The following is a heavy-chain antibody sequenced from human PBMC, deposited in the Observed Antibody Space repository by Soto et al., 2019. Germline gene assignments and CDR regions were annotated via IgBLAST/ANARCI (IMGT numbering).Heavy chain of an antibody. CDR2: IKTDGSEK. D-gene: IGHD2-15*01. V-gene: IGHV3-7*01. CDR1: GFTVSTFW. J-gene: IGHJ6*02. Sequence: PGGSLRLSCVASGFTVSTFWMTWVRQAPGKGLEWVANIKTDGSEKSYVDSVKGRFTISRDNAKNSLYLQMNSLRVEDTAVYYCAVAYGLDVWGRGTTVTVSS. CDR3: AVAYGLDV.